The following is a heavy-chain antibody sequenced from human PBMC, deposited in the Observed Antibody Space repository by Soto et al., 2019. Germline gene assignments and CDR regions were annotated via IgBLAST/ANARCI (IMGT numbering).Heavy chain of an antibody. Sequence: PSETLSLTCTVSGGSISSYYWSWIRQPPGKGLEWIGYIYYSGSTNYNPSLKSRVTISVDTSKNQFSLKLSSVTAADTAVYYCARVPEDYDSSGYPDFEDWGQGTLVTLAS. CDR1: GGSISSYY. J-gene: IGHJ4*02. D-gene: IGHD3-22*01. CDR3: ARVPEDYDSSGYPDFED. CDR2: IYYSGST. V-gene: IGHV4-59*01.